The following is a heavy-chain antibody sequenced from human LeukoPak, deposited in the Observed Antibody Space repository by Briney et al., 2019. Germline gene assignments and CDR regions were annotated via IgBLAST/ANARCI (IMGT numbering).Heavy chain of an antibody. CDR3: ERDFRPLNWGSSYYFDY. CDR1: GYTFTSYG. J-gene: IGHJ4*02. D-gene: IGHD7-27*01. Sequence: ASVKVSCKASGYTFTSYGISWVRQAPGQGLEWMGWISAYNGNTNYAQKLQGRVTMTTDTSTSTDYMELRSLRSDDTAVYYCERDFRPLNWGSSYYFDYWGQGTLVTVSS. V-gene: IGHV1-18*01. CDR2: ISAYNGNT.